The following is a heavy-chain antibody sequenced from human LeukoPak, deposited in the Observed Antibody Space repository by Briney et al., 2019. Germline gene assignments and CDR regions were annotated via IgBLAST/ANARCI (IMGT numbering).Heavy chain of an antibody. CDR3: ASLWFGELSGDY. CDR2: INPNSGGT. CDR1: GYTFTGYY. D-gene: IGHD3-10*01. Sequence: ASVKVSCKASGYTFTGYYMRWVRQAPGQGLEWTGWINPNSGGTNYAQKFQGRVTMTRDTSISTAYMELSRLRSDDTAVYYCASLWFGELSGDYWGQGTLVTVSS. J-gene: IGHJ4*02. V-gene: IGHV1-2*02.